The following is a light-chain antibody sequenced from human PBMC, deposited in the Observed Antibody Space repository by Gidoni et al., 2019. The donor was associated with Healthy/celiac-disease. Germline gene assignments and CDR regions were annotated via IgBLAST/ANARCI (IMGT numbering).Light chain of an antibody. J-gene: IGLJ2*01. CDR1: SSNIGSNT. V-gene: IGLV1-44*01. Sequence: QSVLTHPPSASGTPGQRGTISCSGSSSNIGSNTVNWYQQLPGTAPKLLIYSNNQRPSGVPDRFSGSKSGTSASLAISGLQSEDEADYYCAAWDDSLNGPVFGGGTKLTVL. CDR2: SNN. CDR3: AAWDDSLNGPV.